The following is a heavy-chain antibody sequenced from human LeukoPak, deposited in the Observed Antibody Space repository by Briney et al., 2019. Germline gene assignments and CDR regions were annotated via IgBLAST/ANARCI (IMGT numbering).Heavy chain of an antibody. V-gene: IGHV7-4-1*02. CDR1: GYTFTSYA. D-gene: IGHD2-2*01. Sequence: ASVKVSCKASGYTFTSYAMNWVRQAPGQGLEWMGWINTNTGNPTYAQGFTGRFVFSLDTSVSTAYLQISSLKAEDTAVYYCARDRYCSSTSCYAGFDYWGQGTLVTVSS. CDR2: INTNTGNP. J-gene: IGHJ4*02. CDR3: ARDRYCSSTSCYAGFDY.